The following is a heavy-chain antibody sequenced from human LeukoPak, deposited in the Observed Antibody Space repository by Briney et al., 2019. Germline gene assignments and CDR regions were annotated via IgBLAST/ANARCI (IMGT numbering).Heavy chain of an antibody. CDR3: AKDMPNYYDSRGAFDI. D-gene: IGHD3-22*01. V-gene: IGHV3-43*02. CDR2: ISGDGGST. Sequence: GGSLRLSCAASGFTFDDYAMHWVRHAPGKGLEWVSLISGDGGSTYYADSVKGRFTISRDNSKNSLYLQMNTLRTEDTALYYCAKDMPNYYDSRGAFDIWGQGTMVTVSS. J-gene: IGHJ3*02. CDR1: GFTFDDYA.